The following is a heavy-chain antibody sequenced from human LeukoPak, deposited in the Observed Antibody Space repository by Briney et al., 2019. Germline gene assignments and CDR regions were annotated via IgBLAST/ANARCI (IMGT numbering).Heavy chain of an antibody. CDR3: ARAGSSGYYSSPFDY. J-gene: IGHJ4*02. Sequence: SETLSLTCSVSGGSISRSDYYWSWLRQPPGKGLEWIGYIYYSGSTYYNPSLKSRVTISVDTSKNQFSLKLSSVTAADTAVYYCARAGSSGYYSSPFDYWGQGTLVTVSS. D-gene: IGHD3-22*01. CDR2: IYYSGST. V-gene: IGHV4-30-4*01. CDR1: GGSISRSDYY.